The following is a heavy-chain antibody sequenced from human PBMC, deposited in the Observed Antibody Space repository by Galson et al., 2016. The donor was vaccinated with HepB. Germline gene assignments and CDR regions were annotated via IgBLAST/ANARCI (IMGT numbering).Heavy chain of an antibody. D-gene: IGHD5-24*01. CDR1: GFTLSGYS. CDR3: ARLDDYTSSYDQ. J-gene: IGHJ4*02. CDR2: ISSSSNYK. Sequence: SLRLSCAASGFTLSGYSMNWARQAPGKGLEWVSSISSSSNYKYQADSLKGRFTISRDNAKNSLYLQMNSLRAEDTAVYYCARLDDYTSSYDQWGRGTLVTVSS. V-gene: IGHV3-21*01.